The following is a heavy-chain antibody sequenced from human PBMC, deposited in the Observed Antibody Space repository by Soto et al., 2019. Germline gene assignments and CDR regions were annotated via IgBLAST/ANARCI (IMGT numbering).Heavy chain of an antibody. CDR2: IIPIFGTA. D-gene: IGHD3-10*01. CDR3: GLLWFGAPDAFDI. CDR1: GGTFSSYA. J-gene: IGHJ3*02. Sequence: SVKVSCKASGGTFSSYAISWVRQAPGQGLEWMGGIIPIFGTANYAQKFQGRVTITADESTSTAYMELSSLRSEDTAVYYCGLLWFGAPDAFDIWGQGTMVTVSS. V-gene: IGHV1-69*13.